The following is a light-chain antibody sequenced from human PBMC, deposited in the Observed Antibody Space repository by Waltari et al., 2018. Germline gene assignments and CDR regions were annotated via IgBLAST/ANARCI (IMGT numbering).Light chain of an antibody. V-gene: IGKV4-1*01. J-gene: IGKJ3*01. CDR3: QQYYSTPFT. Sequence: DIVMTQSPDSLAVSLGERATINCKSSQSVLYSSNNKNYLAWYQQKPGQPPKLLIYWASSRESGVPDRFRCRGSGTDFTLTISSLQAEDVAVYYCQQYYSTPFTFGPGTKVDIK. CDR2: WAS. CDR1: QSVLYSSNNKNY.